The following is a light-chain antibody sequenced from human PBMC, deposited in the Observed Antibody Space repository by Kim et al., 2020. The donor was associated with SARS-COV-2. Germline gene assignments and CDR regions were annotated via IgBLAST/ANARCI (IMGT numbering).Light chain of an antibody. J-gene: IGLJ1*01. CDR2: GKK. Sequence: SSELTQEPAVSVALGQTVRITCQGDSLRSYYASWYQQKPGQAPVLVIYGKKNRHSGITDRFSGSSSRNTASLTITGAQAEDEADYYCNSRDSSGNHIVFG. V-gene: IGLV3-19*01. CDR1: SLRSYY. CDR3: NSRDSSGNHIV.